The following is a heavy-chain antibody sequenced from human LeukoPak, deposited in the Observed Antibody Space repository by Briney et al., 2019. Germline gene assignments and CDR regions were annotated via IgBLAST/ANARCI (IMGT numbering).Heavy chain of an antibody. V-gene: IGHV3-30*03. CDR2: ISYDGSNK. CDR3: ATLTSDYYNRIPY. J-gene: IGHJ4*02. CDR1: GFTFSSYD. Sequence: PGGSLRLSCAASGFTFSSYDMHWVRQAPGKGLEWVAVISYDGSNKYYADSVKGRFTISRDNSKNTLYLQMNSLRAEDTAMYYCATLTSDYYNRIPYWGQGTLVTVSS. D-gene: IGHD3-22*01.